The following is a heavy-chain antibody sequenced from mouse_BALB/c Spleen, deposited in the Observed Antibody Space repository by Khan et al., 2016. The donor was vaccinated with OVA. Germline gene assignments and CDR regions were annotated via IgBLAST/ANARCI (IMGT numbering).Heavy chain of an antibody. CDR1: GFSLTHYA. CDR2: IWSDGRT. CDR3: ARHQFPLSLDS. Sequence: QVQLKQSGPDLVAPSQSLSITCTVSGFSLTHYAIHWVRQPPGKGLEWLVVIWSDGRTTYNSALKSRLSISKDNSNSQVFFKINSLQTTDTAMYYCARHQFPLSLDSWGQGITVTVSS. J-gene: IGHJ4*01. V-gene: IGHV2-6-2*01.